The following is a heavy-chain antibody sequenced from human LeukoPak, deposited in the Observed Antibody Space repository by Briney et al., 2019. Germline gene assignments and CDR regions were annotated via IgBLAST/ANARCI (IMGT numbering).Heavy chain of an antibody. V-gene: IGHV3-15*01. CDR3: TTYSSGSCPF. CDR1: GITFSNAW. D-gene: IGHD6-19*01. CDR2: IYRSSNGETT. J-gene: IGHJ4*02. Sequence: GGSLRLSCAASGITFSNAWMTWVRQAPGKGLEWVGRIYRSSNGETTDYGAPVKGRFTMSRDDSKTTLYLQMNSLKTEDTAVYYCTTYSSGSCPFWGQGTLVTVSS.